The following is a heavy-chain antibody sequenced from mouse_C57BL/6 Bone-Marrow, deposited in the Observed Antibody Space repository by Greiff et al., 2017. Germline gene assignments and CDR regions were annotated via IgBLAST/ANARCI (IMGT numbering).Heavy chain of an antibody. CDR3: ERSGTNWYFNV. CDR2: IDPSDSYT. D-gene: IGHD3-1*01. V-gene: IGHV1-69*01. CDR1: GYTFTSYW. J-gene: IGHJ1*03. Sequence: QVHVKQPGAELVMPGASVKLSCKASGYTFTSYWMHWVKQRPGQGLEWIGEIDPSDSYTNYNQQFKGKSTLTVDKSSSTAYMQHSSLTSEDSAVSDFERSGTNWYFNVWGTGTTVTVSS.